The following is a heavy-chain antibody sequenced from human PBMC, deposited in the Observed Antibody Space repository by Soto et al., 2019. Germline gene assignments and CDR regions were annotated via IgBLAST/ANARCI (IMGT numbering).Heavy chain of an antibody. J-gene: IGHJ4*02. CDR3: ARDQDSSGYYNFDY. D-gene: IGHD3-22*01. Sequence: QVQLVESGGGVVQPGRSQRLSCAASGFTFSSYAMHWVRQAPGKGLEWVAVISYDGSNKYYADSVKGRFTISRDNSKNTLYLQMNSLRAEDTAVYYCARDQDSSGYYNFDYWGQGTLVTVSS. CDR1: GFTFSSYA. CDR2: ISYDGSNK. V-gene: IGHV3-30-3*01.